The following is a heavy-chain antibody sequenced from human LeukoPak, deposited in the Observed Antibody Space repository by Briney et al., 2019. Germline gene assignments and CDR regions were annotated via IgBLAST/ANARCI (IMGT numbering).Heavy chain of an antibody. CDR3: ARSNYYDSRFDY. V-gene: IGHV4-34*01. CDR2: INHSGST. J-gene: IGHJ4*02. D-gene: IGHD3-22*01. CDR1: GGSFSGYY. Sequence: SETLSLTCAVYGGSFSGYYWSWIRQPPGKGLEWIGEINHSGSTNYNPSLKSRVTISVDTSKNQFSLKLSSVTAADTAVYYCARSNYYDSRFDYWGQGTLVTVSS.